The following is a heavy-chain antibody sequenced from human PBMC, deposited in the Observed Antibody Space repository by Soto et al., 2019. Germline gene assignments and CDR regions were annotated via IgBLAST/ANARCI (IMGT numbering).Heavy chain of an antibody. CDR1: GFTFGSHW. Sequence: EVQVVDSGGGLVQPGGSLRLSCAASGFTFGSHWMTWVRQVPGKGLEWVANINQDGSDKYYVDSVKGRFTISRDNAKNSLYLQMNRLRVEDTAVYYCATSMRHTLNSWRQGTLVTVSP. V-gene: IGHV3-7*01. CDR2: INQDGSDK. D-gene: IGHD2-8*01. J-gene: IGHJ4*02. CDR3: ATSMRHTLNS.